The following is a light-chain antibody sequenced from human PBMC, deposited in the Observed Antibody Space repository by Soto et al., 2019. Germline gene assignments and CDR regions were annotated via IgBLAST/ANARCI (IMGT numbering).Light chain of an antibody. CDR1: NNDVGGYNY. CDR3: SSYAGNNVL. CDR2: EVS. V-gene: IGLV2-8*01. Sequence: QSALTQPPSASGSPGQTVTISCTGTNNDVGGYNYVSWYQQHPGKAPKLMIYEVSKRPSGVPARFSGSRSCNTASLTVSGLQAEDEADYYCSSYAGNNVLFGGGTKLTVL. J-gene: IGLJ2*01.